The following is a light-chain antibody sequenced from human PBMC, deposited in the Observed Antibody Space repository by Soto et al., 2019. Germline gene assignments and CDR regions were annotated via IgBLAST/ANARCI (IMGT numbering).Light chain of an antibody. V-gene: IGKV3-20*01. Sequence: EIVFAQSPATLSLPPGERATLSCRASQSVSSYLAWYQQKPGQAPRLLIYGASSRATGIPDRFSGSGSGTDFTLTISRLEPEDFAVYYCQQYGSSPRTFGQGTK. CDR2: GAS. CDR1: QSVSSY. J-gene: IGKJ1*01. CDR3: QQYGSSPRT.